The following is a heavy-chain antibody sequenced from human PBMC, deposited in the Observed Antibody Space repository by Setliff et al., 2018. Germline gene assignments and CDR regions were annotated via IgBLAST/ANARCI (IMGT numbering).Heavy chain of an antibody. CDR2: IYYSGST. Sequence: SETLSLTCTVSGGSISSGDYYWSWIRQPPGKGLEWIGYIYYSGSTYYNPSLKSRVTISVDTSKNQFSLKLSSVTAADPAVYYCACSGSYYKTIDYWGQGTLVTVSS. CDR1: GGSISSGDYY. CDR3: ACSGSYYKTIDY. V-gene: IGHV4-30-4*08. J-gene: IGHJ4*02. D-gene: IGHD3-10*02.